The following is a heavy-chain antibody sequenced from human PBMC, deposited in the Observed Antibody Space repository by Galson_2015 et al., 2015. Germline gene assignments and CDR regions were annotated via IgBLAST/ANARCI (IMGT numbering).Heavy chain of an antibody. V-gene: IGHV3-48*02. Sequence: SLRLSCAASGFTFSSYSMNWVRQAPGKGLEWVSYISSSSSTIYYADSVKGRFTISRDNAKNSLYLQMNSLRDEDTAVYYCARRPYCGGDFLCGLLYGMDVWGQGTTVTVSS. J-gene: IGHJ6*02. CDR1: GFTFSSYS. CDR2: ISSSSSTI. CDR3: ARRPYCGGDFLCGLLYGMDV. D-gene: IGHD2-21*02.